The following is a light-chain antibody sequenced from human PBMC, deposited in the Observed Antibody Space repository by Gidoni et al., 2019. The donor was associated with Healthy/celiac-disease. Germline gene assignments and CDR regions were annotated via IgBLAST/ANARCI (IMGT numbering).Light chain of an antibody. Sequence: QSALTQPASVSGSPGKSITISCTGTSSDVGGYNYVSWYQQHPGKAPKLMIYDVSNRPSGVSNRFSGSNSGNTASLTISGLQAEDEADYYCSSYTSSSTNWVFGGGTKLTVL. CDR1: SSDVGGYNY. CDR3: SSYTSSSTNWV. J-gene: IGLJ3*02. V-gene: IGLV2-14*03. CDR2: DVS.